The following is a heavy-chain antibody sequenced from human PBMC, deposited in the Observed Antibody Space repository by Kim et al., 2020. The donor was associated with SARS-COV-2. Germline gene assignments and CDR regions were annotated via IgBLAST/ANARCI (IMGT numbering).Heavy chain of an antibody. V-gene: IGHV3-7*01. D-gene: IGHD2-15*01. J-gene: IGHJ6*02. Sequence: GGALRLSCAASGFTFSSYWMSWVRQAPGKGLEWVANIKQDGSEKYYVDSVKGRFTISRDNAKNSLYLQMNSLRAEDTAVYYCARDQGYCSGGSCYPYYYYGMDVWGQGTTVTVSS. CDR3: ARDQGYCSGGSCYPYYYYGMDV. CDR1: GFTFSSYW. CDR2: IKQDGSEK.